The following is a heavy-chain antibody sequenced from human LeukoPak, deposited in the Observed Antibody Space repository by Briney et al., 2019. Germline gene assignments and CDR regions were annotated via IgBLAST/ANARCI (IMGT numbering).Heavy chain of an antibody. J-gene: IGHJ3*01. CDR1: GYTFTGYH. V-gene: IGHV1-2*02. CDR3: TSNSDTSAYYAFDF. Sequence: SXKVSCKASGYTFTGYHMHWVRQAPGQGLEWMGWINTNNGGTNYAQKFQGRVTMTRDTSISTGYMELSRLTSDDTAVYYCTSNSDTSAYYAFDFWGQGTMVTXSS. D-gene: IGHD3-22*01. CDR2: INTNNGGT.